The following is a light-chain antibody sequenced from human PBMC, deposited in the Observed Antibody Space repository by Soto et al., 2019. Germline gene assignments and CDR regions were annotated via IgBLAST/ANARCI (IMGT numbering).Light chain of an antibody. CDR3: CSYAGSYTEV. J-gene: IGLJ2*01. CDR2: DVT. V-gene: IGLV2-11*01. Sequence: QAVVTQPRSVSGSPGQSVTISCTGTSSDIGGYNYVSWYQQHPGKAPKLMIYDVTKRPSGVPDRFSGSKSGNTASLTISGLQADDEADYYCCSYAGSYTEVFGGGTKLTVL. CDR1: SSDIGGYNY.